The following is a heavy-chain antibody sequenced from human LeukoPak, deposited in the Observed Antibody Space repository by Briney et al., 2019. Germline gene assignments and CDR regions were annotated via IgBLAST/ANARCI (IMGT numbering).Heavy chain of an antibody. CDR2: MNPNSGNT. CDR3: ARARLEDPISFDY. D-gene: IGHD1-1*01. V-gene: IGHV1-8*03. J-gene: IGHJ4*02. Sequence: ASVKVSCKASGYTFTSYDINWVRQATGQGLEWMGWMNPNSGNTGYAQKFQGRVTITRNTSISTAYMELSSLRSEDTAVYYCARARLEDPISFDYWGQGTLVTVSS. CDR1: GYTFTSYD.